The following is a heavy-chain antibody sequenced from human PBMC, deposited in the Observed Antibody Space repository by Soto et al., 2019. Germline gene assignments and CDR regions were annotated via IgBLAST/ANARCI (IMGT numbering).Heavy chain of an antibody. CDR2: IYYSGST. D-gene: IGHD4-17*01. CDR3: AISFVDYLDLSFDY. CDR1: GGSISSYY. J-gene: IGHJ4*02. V-gene: IGHV4-59*08. Sequence: SETLSLTCTVSGGSISSYYWSWIRQPPGKGLEWIGYIYYSGSTNYNPSLKSRVTISVDTSKNQFSLKLSSVTAADTAVYYCAISFVDYLDLSFDYRGPGILVTVFS.